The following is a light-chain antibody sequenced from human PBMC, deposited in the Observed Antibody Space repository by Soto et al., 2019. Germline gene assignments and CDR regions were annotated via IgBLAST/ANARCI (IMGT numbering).Light chain of an antibody. J-gene: IGKJ1*01. CDR1: QSVSSSY. CDR2: GAS. Sequence: EIVLTQSPGTLSLSPGERATLSCRASQSVSSSYLAWYQQKPSQAPRLLIYGASSRATGIPDRFSGSWSGTDFTLTISRLEPEDFAVYYCQQYGSSPLWPFGQGTKVEIK. CDR3: QQYGSSPLWP. V-gene: IGKV3-20*01.